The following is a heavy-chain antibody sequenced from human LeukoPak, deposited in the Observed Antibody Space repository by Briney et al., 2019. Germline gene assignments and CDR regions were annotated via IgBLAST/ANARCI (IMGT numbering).Heavy chain of an antibody. J-gene: IGHJ5*02. CDR3: ARTYSSTWRFDP. Sequence: GGSLRLSCAASGFTFSSYAMHWVRQAPGKGLEWVAVISYDGSNKYYADSVKGRFTISRDNAKNSLYLQMNGLRAEDTALYYCARTYSSTWRFDPWGQGTLVTVSS. CDR2: ISYDGSNK. D-gene: IGHD6-13*01. CDR1: GFTFSSYA. V-gene: IGHV3-30-3*01.